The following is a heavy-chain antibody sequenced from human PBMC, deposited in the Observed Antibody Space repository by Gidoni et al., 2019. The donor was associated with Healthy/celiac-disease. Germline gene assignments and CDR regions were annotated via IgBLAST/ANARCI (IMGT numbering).Heavy chain of an antibody. CDR2: ISSSGSTI. Sequence: EVQLVESGGGLVQPGGYLRLSCAASGFTFSCYEMNWVRQAPGKGLEWGSYISSSGSTIYYADSVKGRFTISRDKAKNSLYLQMNSLRAEDTAVYYCASGGSSGWYGYFQHWGQGTLVTVSS. V-gene: IGHV3-48*03. CDR1: GFTFSCYE. CDR3: ASGGSSGWYGYFQH. J-gene: IGHJ1*01. D-gene: IGHD6-19*01.